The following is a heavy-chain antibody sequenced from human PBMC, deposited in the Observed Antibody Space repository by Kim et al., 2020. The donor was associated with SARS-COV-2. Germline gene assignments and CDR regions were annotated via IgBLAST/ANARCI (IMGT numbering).Heavy chain of an antibody. V-gene: IGHV3-7*03. CDR2: QDGSES. Sequence: QDGSESYYVDSVRGRFTSSRDNAENSFDLQMNSLRADDTAVYYCARDWGDYWGQGTLVTVSS. J-gene: IGHJ4*02. D-gene: IGHD3-16*01. CDR3: ARDWGDY.